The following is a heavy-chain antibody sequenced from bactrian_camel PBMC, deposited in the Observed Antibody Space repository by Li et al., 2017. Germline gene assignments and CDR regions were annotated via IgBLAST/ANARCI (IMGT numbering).Heavy chain of an antibody. Sequence: HVQLVESGGGLVQAGGSLRLSCTASGLSISGYYVGRFRQAPGEEREAVSCISRSGGTTYYADSVKGRFTISRDGAKNTLYLQMNNLKPEDTALYYCATGPGAEWGEYNYWGQGTQVTVS. CDR3: ATGPGAEWGEYNY. V-gene: IGHV3S60*01. J-gene: IGHJ4*01. CDR1: GLSISGYY. CDR2: ISRSGGTT. D-gene: IGHD2*01.